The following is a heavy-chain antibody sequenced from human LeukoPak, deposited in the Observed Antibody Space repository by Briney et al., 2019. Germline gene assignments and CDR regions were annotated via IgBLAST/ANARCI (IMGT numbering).Heavy chain of an antibody. CDR2: INYSGST. V-gene: IGHV4-59*01. J-gene: IGHJ4*02. CDR3: AREGRQDYVYFDH. Sequence: SETLFLTCTVSGGSINYWSWIRQPPGKGLEWIGYINYSGSTNYNPSLKSRVTMSVDTSKNQFSLKLSSVTAADTAMYYCAREGRQDYVYFDHWGQGSLVTVSS. CDR1: GGSINY. D-gene: IGHD4-17*01.